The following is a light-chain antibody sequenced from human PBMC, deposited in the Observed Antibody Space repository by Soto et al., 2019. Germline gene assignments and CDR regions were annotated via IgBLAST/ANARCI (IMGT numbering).Light chain of an antibody. V-gene: IGLV1-44*01. CDR2: SNH. J-gene: IGLJ2*01. CDR1: SSNVGRNT. CDR3: TAWDDSLHGVV. Sequence: QSVLTQPPSASGTPGQRVTISCSGSSSNVGRNTVNWYQQVPGTAPKLLIYSNHQRPSGVPDRLSGSKSGTSASLAISGLQSEDEAHYYCTAWDDSLHGVVFGGGTKVTVL.